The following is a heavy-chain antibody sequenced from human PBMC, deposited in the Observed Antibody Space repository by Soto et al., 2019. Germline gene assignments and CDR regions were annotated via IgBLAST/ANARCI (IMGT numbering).Heavy chain of an antibody. Sequence: QLQLQESGPGLVKPSETLSLTCTVSGGSISSSSYYWGWIRQPPGKGLEWIGSIYYRGNTYYNPSLRSLRTIAVATSKNQSSLKLSSVTAADTAVYYCAREGGGYCSGGSCQVDYWGQGTLVTVSS. D-gene: IGHD2-15*01. CDR3: AREGGGYCSGGSCQVDY. CDR1: GGSISSSSYY. J-gene: IGHJ4*02. V-gene: IGHV4-39*02. CDR2: IYYRGNT.